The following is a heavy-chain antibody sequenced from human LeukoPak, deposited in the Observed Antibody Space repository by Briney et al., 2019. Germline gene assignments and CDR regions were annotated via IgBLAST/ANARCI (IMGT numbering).Heavy chain of an antibody. CDR2: IYYSGTT. CDR1: GGSIISSSYN. V-gene: IGHV4-39*01. J-gene: IGHJ5*02. D-gene: IGHD2-8*02. Sequence: SETLSLTCTVSGGSIISSSYNWGWIRQPPGKGLEWIGTIYYSGTTYYNPSLQSRVTISVDTSKNEFSLKVTSVTAADTAVYYCARLPTGFPNWFDRWGQGTRVTVSS. CDR3: ARLPTGFPNWFDR.